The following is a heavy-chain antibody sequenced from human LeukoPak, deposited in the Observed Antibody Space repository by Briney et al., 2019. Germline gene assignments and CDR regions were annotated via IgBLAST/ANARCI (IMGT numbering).Heavy chain of an antibody. CDR1: GYTFTSYW. V-gene: IGHV5-51*01. J-gene: IGHJ4*02. D-gene: IGHD1-26*01. Sequence: GESLKISCQASGYTFTSYWIGWVRQMPGKGLEWMGIIYPGDSTTRYSPSFKGQVTISADKSISTAYLQWSSLRASDTAIYYCARHERGTRDYWGQGTLVTVSS. CDR2: IYPGDSTT. CDR3: ARHERGTRDY.